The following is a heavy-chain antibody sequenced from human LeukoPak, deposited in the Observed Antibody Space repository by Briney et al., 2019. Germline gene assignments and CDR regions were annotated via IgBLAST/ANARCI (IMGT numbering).Heavy chain of an antibody. CDR2: ISSYNGNT. Sequence: ASVKVSCKASGYTFASYDISWVRQAPGQGLEWMGWISSYNGNTNYAQKLQGRVSMTTDTSTSTAYLELMSLRSGDTAVYYCAGGGGIDYWGQGTLVTVSS. V-gene: IGHV1-18*01. CDR3: AGGGGIDY. J-gene: IGHJ4*02. D-gene: IGHD1-26*01. CDR1: GYTFASYD.